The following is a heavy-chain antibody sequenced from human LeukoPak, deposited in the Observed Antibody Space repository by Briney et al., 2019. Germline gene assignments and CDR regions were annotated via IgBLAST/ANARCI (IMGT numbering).Heavy chain of an antibody. CDR2: VYTDDGST. V-gene: IGHV4-4*09. Sequence: SETLSLTCTVPGDPMRPYFWSRVRRPPGKGLAWIESVYTDDGSTKYNPSLKSRVTMSVDTSKNQNYLNLSSVTAADTAIYYYARRQTYFDYWGQGTLVTVSS. CDR1: GDPMRPYF. J-gene: IGHJ4*02. CDR3: ARRQTYFDY.